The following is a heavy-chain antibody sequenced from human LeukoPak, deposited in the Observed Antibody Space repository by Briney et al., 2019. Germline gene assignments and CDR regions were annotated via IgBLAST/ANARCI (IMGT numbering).Heavy chain of an antibody. CDR2: ISWNSRSI. CDR1: GFTFNDYA. D-gene: IGHD1-26*01. V-gene: IGHV3-9*01. Sequence: PGGSLRLSCATSGFTFNDYAMYWVRQAPGKGLEWVSGISWNSRSIAYADSVKGRFTISRDNAKNSLYLQMNSLRAEDTAVYYCARRGEGWELARYYYYYMDVWGKGTTVTVSS. CDR3: ARRGEGWELARYYYYYMDV. J-gene: IGHJ6*03.